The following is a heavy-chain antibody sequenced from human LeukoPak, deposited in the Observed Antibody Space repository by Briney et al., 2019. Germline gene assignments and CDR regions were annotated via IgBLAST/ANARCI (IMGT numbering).Heavy chain of an antibody. CDR2: ISSSSSYI. CDR1: GFTFSNYS. J-gene: IGHJ5*02. CDR3: ARVISPKMYDLWSGIHPPNNNWFDP. V-gene: IGHV3-21*01. Sequence: PGGSLRLSCAASGFTFSNYSMNWVRQAPGKGLEWVSSISSSSSYIYYADSVKGRFTISRDNAKNSLYLQMDSLRAEDTAVYYCARVISPKMYDLWSGIHPPNNNWFDPWGQGTLVTVSS. D-gene: IGHD3-3*01.